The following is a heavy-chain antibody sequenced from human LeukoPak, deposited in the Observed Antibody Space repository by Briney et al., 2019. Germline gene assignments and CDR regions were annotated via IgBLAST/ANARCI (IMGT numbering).Heavy chain of an antibody. CDR1: GGSISSGSYY. Sequence: PSQTLSLTCTVSGGSISSGSYYWSWIRQPAGKGLEWIGRIYTSGSTNYNPSLKSRVTISVDTSKNQFSLKLSPVTAADTAVYYCAREIVGAPYYYYMDVWGKGTTVTVSS. CDR2: IYTSGST. J-gene: IGHJ6*03. V-gene: IGHV4-61*02. D-gene: IGHD1-26*01. CDR3: AREIVGAPYYYYMDV.